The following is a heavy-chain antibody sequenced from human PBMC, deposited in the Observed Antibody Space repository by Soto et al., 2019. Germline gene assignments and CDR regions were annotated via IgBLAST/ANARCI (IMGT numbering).Heavy chain of an antibody. D-gene: IGHD6-13*01. CDR1: GFTFTTYT. CDR3: ARDRDSSWYLDY. Sequence: EVQLVESGGDLVKIGGSLGLSCAASGFTFTTYTMNWVRQAPGKGLEWVASVSTSSSYIYYADSVKGRFTISRDNAKKSLYLQMNSLRDDDTAVYYCARDRDSSWYLDYWGQGTLVTVSS. V-gene: IGHV3-21*01. CDR2: VSTSSSYI. J-gene: IGHJ4*02.